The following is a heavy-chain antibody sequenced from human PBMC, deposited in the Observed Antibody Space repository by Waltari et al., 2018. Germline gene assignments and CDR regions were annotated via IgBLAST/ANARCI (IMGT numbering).Heavy chain of an antibody. J-gene: IGHJ4*02. CDR2: ISPIFGTA. CDR1: GGTFSSYA. CDR3: ARDTGIAAAGTGY. Sequence: QVQLVQSGAEVKKTGSSVKVSCKASGGTFSSYAISWVRQDPGQGLEWMGGISPIFGTANYAHKFQGRVTITADESTSTAYMELSSLRSEDTAVYYCARDTGIAAAGTGYWGQGTLVTVSS. V-gene: IGHV1-69*13. D-gene: IGHD6-13*01.